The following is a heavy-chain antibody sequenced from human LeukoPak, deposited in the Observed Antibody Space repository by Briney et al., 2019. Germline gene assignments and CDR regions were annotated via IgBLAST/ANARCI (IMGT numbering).Heavy chain of an antibody. CDR1: GGSFSGYY. Sequence: SETLSLTCAVYGGSFSGYYWSWIRQPPGKGLEWIGEINHSGSTNYNPSLKSRVTISVDTSKNQFSLKLSSVTAADTAVYYCARSYSSSWYWNWFDPWGQGTLVTVSS. J-gene: IGHJ5*02. V-gene: IGHV4-34*01. D-gene: IGHD6-13*01. CDR2: INHSGST. CDR3: ARSYSSSWYWNWFDP.